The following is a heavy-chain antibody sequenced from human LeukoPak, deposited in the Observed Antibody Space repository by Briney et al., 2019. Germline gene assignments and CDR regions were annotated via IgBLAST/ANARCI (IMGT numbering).Heavy chain of an antibody. CDR1: GYSFTNNW. D-gene: IGHD6-19*01. CDR3: ARDAYSSGWSFDP. CDR2: IYPGDSDT. Sequence: GESLKISCKGSGYSFTNNWIGWVRQMPGKGLEWMGIIYPGDSDTRYSPSFQGQVTISADKSISTAYLQWSSLKASDTATYYCARDAYSSGWSFDPWGQGTLVTVSS. J-gene: IGHJ5*02. V-gene: IGHV5-51*01.